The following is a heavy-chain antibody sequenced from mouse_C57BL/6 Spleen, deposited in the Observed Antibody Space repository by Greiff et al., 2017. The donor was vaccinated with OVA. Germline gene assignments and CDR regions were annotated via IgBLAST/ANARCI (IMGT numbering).Heavy chain of an antibody. V-gene: IGHV1-15*01. Sequence: VKLVESGAELVRPGASVTLSCKASGYTFTDYEMHWVKQTPVHGLEWIGAIDPETGGTAYNQKFKGKAILTADKSSSTAYMELRSLTSEDSAVYYCTREDYYGSSYGDYFDYWGQGSTLTVSS. CDR1: GYTFTDYE. D-gene: IGHD1-1*01. J-gene: IGHJ2*01. CDR3: TREDYYGSSYGDYFDY. CDR2: IDPETGGT.